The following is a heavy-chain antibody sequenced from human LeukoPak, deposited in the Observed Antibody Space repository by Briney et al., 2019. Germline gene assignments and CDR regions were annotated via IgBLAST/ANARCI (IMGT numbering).Heavy chain of an antibody. D-gene: IGHD5-12*01. CDR3: ATTGPVTVATTGWFDP. CDR2: FDPEDGET. CDR1: GYTLTEIS. J-gene: IGHJ5*02. V-gene: IGHV1-24*01. Sequence: ASVKVSCKVFGYTLTEISIHWVRQAPGEGLEWMGGFDPEDGETIYAEKFQARVTLTEDTSRDTAYMELSGLRSEDTAVYYCATTGPVTVATTGWFDPWGQGTLVTVSS.